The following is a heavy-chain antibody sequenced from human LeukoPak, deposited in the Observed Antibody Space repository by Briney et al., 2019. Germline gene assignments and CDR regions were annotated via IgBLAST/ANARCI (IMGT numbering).Heavy chain of an antibody. CDR2: FAYSGTT. D-gene: IGHD6-19*01. Sequence: PSETLSLTCTVSDGSTSSHYWSWIRQPPGKGLEWIGHFAYSGTTSYNASLKSRVTISVDTSKNQFSLTLTSVIAADTAVYYCARPHSSGWYGVYDIWGQGTMVTVSS. J-gene: IGHJ3*02. CDR1: DGSTSSHY. CDR3: ARPHSSGWYGVYDI. V-gene: IGHV4-59*08.